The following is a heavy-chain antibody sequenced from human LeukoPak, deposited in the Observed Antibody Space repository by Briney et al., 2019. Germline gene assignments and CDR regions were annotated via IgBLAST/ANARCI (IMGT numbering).Heavy chain of an antibody. Sequence: QTLSLTCTFSGFSISTSRMCLSWIRQPPGKALEWLARIDWDDDKYYSTSLKTRLTISKDTSKNQVVLTLTNMDPVDTATYYCARMEGYFYMDVWGKGTTVTVSS. CDR1: GFSISTSRMC. CDR2: IDWDDDK. CDR3: ARMEGYFYMDV. J-gene: IGHJ6*03. V-gene: IGHV2-70*11.